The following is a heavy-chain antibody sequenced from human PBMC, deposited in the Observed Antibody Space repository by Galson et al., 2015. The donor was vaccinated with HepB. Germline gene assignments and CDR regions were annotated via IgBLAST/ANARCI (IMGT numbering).Heavy chain of an antibody. CDR3: TTAPKYCTSTICHSGYLYGLGV. J-gene: IGHJ6*02. D-gene: IGHD2/OR15-2a*01. CDR2: FDPEDGKT. V-gene: IGHV1-24*01. CDR1: GSTLRELS. Sequence: SVKVSCKVSGSTLRELSVHWVRQGRGYGFQWLGGFDPEDGKTIYAQSFQGRVTMTEDTSADTAYMDLSGLGSEDTAVYYCTTAPKYCTSTICHSGYLYGLGVWGQGTTVTVSS.